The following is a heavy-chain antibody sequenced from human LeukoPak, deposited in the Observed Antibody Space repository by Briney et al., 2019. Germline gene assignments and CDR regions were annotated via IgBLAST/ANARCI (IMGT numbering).Heavy chain of an antibody. CDR2: ISSSGSTI. V-gene: IGHV3-11*04. CDR3: ARVSLSGYDPPSEVDY. D-gene: IGHD5-12*01. Sequence: KPGGSLRLSCAASGFTFSDYYMSWIRQAPGKGLEWVSYISSSGSTIHYADSVKGRFTISRDNAKNSLYLQMNSLRAEDTAVYYCARVSLSGYDPPSEVDYWGQGTLVTVSS. J-gene: IGHJ4*02. CDR1: GFTFSDYY.